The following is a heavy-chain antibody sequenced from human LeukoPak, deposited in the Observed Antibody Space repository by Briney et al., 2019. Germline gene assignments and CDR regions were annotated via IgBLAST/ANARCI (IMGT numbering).Heavy chain of an antibody. CDR3: ARQPIAAAYFDY. J-gene: IGHJ4*02. CDR2: IYYSGST. D-gene: IGHD6-13*01. Sequence: PSETLSLTRTVSGGSISSYYWSWIRQPPGKGLEWIGYIYYSGSTNYNPSLKSRVTISVDTSKNQFSLKLNSVTAADTAVYYCARQPIAAAYFDYWGQGTLVTVSS. CDR1: GGSISSYY. V-gene: IGHV4-59*08.